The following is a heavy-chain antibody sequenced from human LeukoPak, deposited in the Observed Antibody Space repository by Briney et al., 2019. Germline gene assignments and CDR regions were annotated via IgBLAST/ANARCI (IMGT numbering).Heavy chain of an antibody. V-gene: IGHV1-24*01. CDR2: FDPEDGET. D-gene: IGHD6-19*01. J-gene: IGHJ3*02. Sequence: ASVKVSCKVSGYTLTELSMHWVRQAPGKGLEWMGGFDPEDGETIYAQKFQGRVTMTEDTSTDTAYTELSSLRSEDTAVYYCATDFPKIAVAGTPAFDIWGQGTMVTVSS. CDR3: ATDFPKIAVAGTPAFDI. CDR1: GYTLTELS.